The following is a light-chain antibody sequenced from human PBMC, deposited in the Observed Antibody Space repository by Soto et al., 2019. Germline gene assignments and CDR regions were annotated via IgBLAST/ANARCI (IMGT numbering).Light chain of an antibody. V-gene: IGKV3-20*01. CDR2: GAS. J-gene: IGKJ2*01. Sequence: EIVLTQTPDTLSLSPGDRAALSCRTSQTIRNNYIAWYQQKPGQPPRLLIYGASSRATDIPGRFSGSGSGTDFALTITSLEPDDFAVYYCQVYGCPVGYTFGRGTKLKIK. CDR1: QTIRNNY. CDR3: QVYGCPVGYT.